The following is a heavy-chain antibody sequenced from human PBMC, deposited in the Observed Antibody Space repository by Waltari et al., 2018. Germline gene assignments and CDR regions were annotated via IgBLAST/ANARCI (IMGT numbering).Heavy chain of an antibody. CDR3: ARITVTTPKYYFDF. D-gene: IGHD4-17*01. CDR1: GGSVSSGSHY. Sequence: QVQLQESGPGLVKPSETLSLPCSVSGGSVSSGSHYWSWLRQPPGKGLEWIGFIYYSGSTNYNPSLKSRVTISVDMSKNQFSLKLTSVTAADTALYYCARITVTTPKYYFDFWGQGTLVTVSS. J-gene: IGHJ4*02. CDR2: IYYSGST. V-gene: IGHV4-61*01.